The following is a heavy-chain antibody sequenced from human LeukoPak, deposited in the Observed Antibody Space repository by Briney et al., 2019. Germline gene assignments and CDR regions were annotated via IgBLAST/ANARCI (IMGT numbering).Heavy chain of an antibody. V-gene: IGHV3-7*01. J-gene: IGHJ4*02. CDR3: VRDAVTAY. CDR1: GFTFSNYW. Sequence: GGSLRLSCAASGFTFSNYWMTWVRQAPGKGLEWVANIKPDGGAQYYADSVRGRFTISRDSAKNSLFPQMNSLRTEDTAVYYCVRDAVTAYWGQGTLVTVSS. CDR2: IKPDGGAQ. D-gene: IGHD1-14*01.